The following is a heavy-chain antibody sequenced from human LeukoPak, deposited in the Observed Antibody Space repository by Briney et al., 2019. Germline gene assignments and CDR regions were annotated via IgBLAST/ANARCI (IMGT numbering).Heavy chain of an antibody. J-gene: IGHJ4*02. CDR3: AKDWAGTGFDY. CDR2: ISGDGGST. V-gene: IGHV3-43*02. D-gene: IGHD6-19*01. CDR1: GFTFDYYA. Sequence: GGSLRLSCAASGFTFDYYAMHWVRHAPGKGLEGVSLISGDGGSTYYADSVKGRFTISKDNSKNSLYLQMNSLRTENTALYSCAKDWAGTGFDYWGKGTLATVSS.